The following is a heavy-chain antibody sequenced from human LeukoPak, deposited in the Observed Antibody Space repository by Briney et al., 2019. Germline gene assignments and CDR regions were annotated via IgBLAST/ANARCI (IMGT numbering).Heavy chain of an antibody. J-gene: IGHJ3*01. Sequence: ASVKVSCKASGYTFTSYAMNWVRQAPGQGLEWMGWINTNTGNPTYAQGFTGRFVFSLDTSVSTAYLQISSLKAEDTAVYYCARALSPTYYYGSGSLSDAFDVWGQGTMVTVS. CDR3: ARALSPTYYYGSGSLSDAFDV. D-gene: IGHD3-10*01. CDR1: GYTFTSYA. CDR2: INTNTGNP. V-gene: IGHV7-4-1*02.